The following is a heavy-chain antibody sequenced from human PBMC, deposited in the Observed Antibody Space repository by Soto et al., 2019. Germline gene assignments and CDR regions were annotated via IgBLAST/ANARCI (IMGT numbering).Heavy chain of an antibody. CDR2: IKSKTDGGTT. J-gene: IGHJ4*02. V-gene: IGHV3-15*01. CDR1: GFTFSNAW. CDR3: ATNGGYHFDY. Sequence: PGVSLRLSCAASGFTFSNAWLSWVRQAPGKGLEWVGRIKSKTDGGTTDYAAPVKGRSTISREDSENTVYLQINGLKNEDTAVYYCATNGGYHFDYWGQGTLVTVSS. D-gene: IGHD5-12*01.